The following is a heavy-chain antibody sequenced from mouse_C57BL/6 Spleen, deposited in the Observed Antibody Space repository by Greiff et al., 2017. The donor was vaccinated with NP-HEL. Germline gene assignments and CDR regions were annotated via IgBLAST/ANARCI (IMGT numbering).Heavy chain of an antibody. J-gene: IGHJ2*01. Sequence: EVQLQQSGPELVKPGDSVKISCKASGYSFTGYFMNWVMQSHGKSLEWIGRINPYNGDTFYNQKFKGKATLTVDKSSSTAHMELRSLTSEDSAVYYCARGGYGSSPFDYWGQGTTLTVSS. CDR2: INPYNGDT. D-gene: IGHD1-1*01. CDR3: ARGGYGSSPFDY. CDR1: GYSFTGYF. V-gene: IGHV1-20*01.